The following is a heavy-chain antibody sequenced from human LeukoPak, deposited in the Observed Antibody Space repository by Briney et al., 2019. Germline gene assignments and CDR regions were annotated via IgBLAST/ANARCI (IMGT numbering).Heavy chain of an antibody. J-gene: IGHJ4*02. CDR3: ATNIPPAPPSDFDY. D-gene: IGHD2-2*01. V-gene: IGHV3-23*01. Sequence: GGSLRLSCAASGFTFSSSAMSWVRQAPGKGLEWVSAISGSAGSTYYADSVKGRFTISRDTSKNTLYLQMNTLRAEDTAVYYCATNIPPAPPSDFDYWGQGTLVTVSS. CDR2: ISGSAGST. CDR1: GFTFSSSA.